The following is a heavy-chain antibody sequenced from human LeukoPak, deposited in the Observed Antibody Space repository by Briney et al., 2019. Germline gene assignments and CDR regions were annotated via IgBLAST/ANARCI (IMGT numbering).Heavy chain of an antibody. CDR2: IYKDGRT. D-gene: IGHD5-18*01. J-gene: IGHJ4*02. CDR3: ARDVNSYAHCGH. CDR1: GFTVNSNY. V-gene: IGHV3-53*01. Sequence: GGSLRLSCAASGFTVNSNYMSWVRQAPGKGLERVSIIYKDGRTYYADSVKGRFTISRDNSRNMLYLQMNSLRAEDTAVYYCARDVNSYAHCGHWGQGTLVTVSS.